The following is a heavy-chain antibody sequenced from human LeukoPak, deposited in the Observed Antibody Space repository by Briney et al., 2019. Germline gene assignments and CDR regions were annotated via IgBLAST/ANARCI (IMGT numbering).Heavy chain of an antibody. Sequence: ASVKFSCKASGYTFTSYGISWVRQAPGQGLEWMGWISAYNGNTNYAQKLQGRVTMTTDTSTSTAYMELRSLRSDDTAVYYCARQEYCSSTSCYLGYFDYWGQGTLVTVSS. V-gene: IGHV1-18*01. CDR3: ARQEYCSSTSCYLGYFDY. CDR2: ISAYNGNT. CDR1: GYTFTSYG. D-gene: IGHD2-2*01. J-gene: IGHJ4*02.